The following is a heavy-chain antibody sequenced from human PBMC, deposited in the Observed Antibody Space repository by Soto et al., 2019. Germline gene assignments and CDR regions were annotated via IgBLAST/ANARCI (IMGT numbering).Heavy chain of an antibody. J-gene: IGHJ4*02. CDR3: AVPGDGDFYY. Sequence: SETLSLTCAVSGASIGTNNWWIWVRQPPGKGLEWIGEVYHSGATNCNPSLKSRVTISIDNSKNQFSLRFTSMTAAYTAVYYCAVPGDGDFYYCSQGTLVTVSS. CDR2: VYHSGAT. CDR1: GASIGTNNW. V-gene: IGHV4-4*02.